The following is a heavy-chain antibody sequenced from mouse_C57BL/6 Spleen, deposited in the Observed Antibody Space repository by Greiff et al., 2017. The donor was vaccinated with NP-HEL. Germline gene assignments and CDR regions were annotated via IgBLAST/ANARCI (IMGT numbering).Heavy chain of an antibody. CDR3: ARQTGTGARGWFAY. D-gene: IGHD4-1*01. J-gene: IGHJ3*01. CDR1: GFTFSSYA. V-gene: IGHV5-4*01. Sequence: EVHLVESGGGLVKPGGSLKLSCAASGFTFSSYAMSWVRQTPEKRLEWVATISDGGSYTYYPDNVKGRFTISRDNAKNNLYLQMSHLKSEDTAMYYCARQTGTGARGWFAYWGQGTLVTVSA. CDR2: ISDGGSYT.